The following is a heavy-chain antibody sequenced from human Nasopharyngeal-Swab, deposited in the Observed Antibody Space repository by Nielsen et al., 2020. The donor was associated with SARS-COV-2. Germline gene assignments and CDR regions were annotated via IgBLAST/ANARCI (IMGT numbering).Heavy chain of an antibody. J-gene: IGHJ5*02. V-gene: IGHV3-53*01. D-gene: IGHD6-13*01. Sequence: WIRQPPGKGLEWVSVIYSGGSTYYADSVKGRFTISRDNSKNTLYLQMNSLRAADTAVYYCARLGSSSWYANWFDPWGQGTLVTVSS. CDR3: ARLGSSSWYANWFDP. CDR2: IYSGGST.